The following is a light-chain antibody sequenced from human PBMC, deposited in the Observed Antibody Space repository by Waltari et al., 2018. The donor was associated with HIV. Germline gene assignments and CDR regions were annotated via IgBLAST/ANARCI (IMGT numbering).Light chain of an antibody. Sequence: QSVLTQPPSTSGTPGQRVTISCPASTSNIGSNPVSWFQQLPGKAPRVLIYGKNQLPSGVPDRFSGSKSGTSASLAIGGLQSEDEADYYCASLDDSLNGPVFGGGTTLTVL. J-gene: IGLJ2*01. CDR1: TSNIGSNP. CDR2: GKN. V-gene: IGLV1-44*01. CDR3: ASLDDSLNGPV.